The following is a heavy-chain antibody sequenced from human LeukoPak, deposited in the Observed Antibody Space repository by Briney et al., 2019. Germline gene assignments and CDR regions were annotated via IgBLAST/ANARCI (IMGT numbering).Heavy chain of an antibody. CDR1: GFTFSTYW. V-gene: IGHV3-74*01. Sequence: GGSLRLSGAASGFTFSTYWMHWVRQAPGKGLVWLSRINSDGSSTNYADSVKGRFTISRDNAKNTLYLQMNSLRAEDTAVYYCARDYYASGSPNDYWGQGTLVTVFS. J-gene: IGHJ4*02. D-gene: IGHD3-10*01. CDR3: ARDYYASGSPNDY. CDR2: INSDGSST.